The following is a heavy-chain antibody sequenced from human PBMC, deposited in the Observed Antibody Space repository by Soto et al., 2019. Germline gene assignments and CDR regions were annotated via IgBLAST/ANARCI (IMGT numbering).Heavy chain of an antibody. CDR1: GYTFTSYG. CDR2: ISAYNGNT. V-gene: IGHV1-18*01. CDR3: AREYDFANTWRFPNAFDI. D-gene: IGHD3-3*01. J-gene: IGHJ3*02. Sequence: QVPLVQSGAEVKKPGASVKVSCKASGYTFTSYGISWVRQAPGQGLEWMGWISAYNGNTNYAQKLQGRVTMTTDTSTSTAYMELRSLRSDDTAVYYCAREYDFANTWRFPNAFDIWGQGTMVTVSS.